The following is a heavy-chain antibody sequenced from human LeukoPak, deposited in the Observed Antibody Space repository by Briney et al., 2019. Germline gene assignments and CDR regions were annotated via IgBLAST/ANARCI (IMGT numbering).Heavy chain of an antibody. CDR1: GYTFTSYA. Sequence: ASVKVSCKASGYTFTSYAMHWVRQAPGQRLEWMGWINAGNGNTKYLQKFQGRVTITRDTSASTAYMELSSLRSEDTAVYYCASWGFDYWGQGTLVTVSS. V-gene: IGHV1-3*01. CDR3: ASWGFDY. J-gene: IGHJ4*02. D-gene: IGHD3-16*01. CDR2: INAGNGNT.